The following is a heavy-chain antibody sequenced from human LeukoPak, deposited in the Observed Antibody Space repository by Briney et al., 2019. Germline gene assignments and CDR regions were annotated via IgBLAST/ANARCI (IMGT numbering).Heavy chain of an antibody. CDR1: GGSISSYY. CDR2: IYYSGST. V-gene: IGHV4-59*08. Sequence: SETLSLTCTVSGGSISSYYWSWIRQPPGKGLEWIGYIYYSGSTNYNPSLKSRVTISVDTSKNQFSLKLSSVTAADTAVYYCASYGIAVAGTSRAFDYWGQGTLVTVSS. D-gene: IGHD6-19*01. CDR3: ASYGIAVAGTSRAFDY. J-gene: IGHJ4*02.